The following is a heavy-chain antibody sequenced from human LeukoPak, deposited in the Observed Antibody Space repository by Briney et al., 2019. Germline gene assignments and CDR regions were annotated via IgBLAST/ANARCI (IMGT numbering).Heavy chain of an antibody. V-gene: IGHV4-59*01. J-gene: IGHJ4*02. CDR3: ARDNPTMITPSEY. CDR2: IHYSGRT. CDR1: GGSMTTYY. Sequence: PSETLSLTCTVSGGSMTTYYWSWIREAPGKGLEWIGNIHYSGRTNCNPSLKSRVTISVDTSKNQFSLKLRSVTAADTAVYYCARDNPTMITPSEYWGQGTLVTVSP. D-gene: IGHD3-16*01.